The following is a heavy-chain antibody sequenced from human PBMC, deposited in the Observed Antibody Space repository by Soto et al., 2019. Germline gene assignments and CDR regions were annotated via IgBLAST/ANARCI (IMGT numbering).Heavy chain of an antibody. CDR2: IIPIFGTA. Sequence: QVQLVQSGAEVKKPGSSVKVSCKASGGTFSSYAISWVRQAPGQGLEWMGGIIPIFGTANYAQKFQGRVTITADESTSTAYMELSSLRSEDTAVYYCAGTSGIAVAGNYYYYGMDVWGQGTTVTVSS. D-gene: IGHD6-19*01. CDR1: GGTFSSYA. CDR3: AGTSGIAVAGNYYYYGMDV. V-gene: IGHV1-69*01. J-gene: IGHJ6*02.